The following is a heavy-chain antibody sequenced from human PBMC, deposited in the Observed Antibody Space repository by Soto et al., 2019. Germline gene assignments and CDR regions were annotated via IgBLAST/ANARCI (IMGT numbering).Heavy chain of an antibody. V-gene: IGHV2-5*02. CDR1: GFSLSTRGVA. Sequence: QITLKESGPTLVKPTQNLTLTCTFSGFSLSTRGVAVGWFRQPPGKALEWLALIYWDEDKWYSPSLKSRLTITDDTSKNQVVLTMTHMDPVDTATYYCAHRPRGYAYYFDYWGQGTLVTVSS. D-gene: IGHD5-12*01. CDR2: IYWDEDK. CDR3: AHRPRGYAYYFDY. J-gene: IGHJ4*02.